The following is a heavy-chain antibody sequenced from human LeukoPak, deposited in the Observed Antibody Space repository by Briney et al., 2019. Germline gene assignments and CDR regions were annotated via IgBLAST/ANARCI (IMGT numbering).Heavy chain of an antibody. CDR1: GFTVNGNY. CDR3: ARLLGSNWFDP. D-gene: IGHD2/OR15-2a*01. V-gene: IGHV3-53*01. CDR2: IYSGGNT. Sequence: PGGSLRLSCAASGFTVNGNYMSWVRQAPGKGLEWVSLIYSGGNTYYAASVKGRFTISRDNSKNTLYLQMNSLRAEDTAVYYCARLLGSNWFDPWGQGTLATVSS. J-gene: IGHJ5*02.